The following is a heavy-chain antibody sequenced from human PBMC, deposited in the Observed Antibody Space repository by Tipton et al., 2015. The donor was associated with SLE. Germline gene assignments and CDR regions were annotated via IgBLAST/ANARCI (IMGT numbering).Heavy chain of an antibody. V-gene: IGHV4-34*01. CDR2: INHRGST. D-gene: IGHD6-25*01. Sequence: TLSLTCAVYGGSFSGYYWSWIRQPPGKGLEWIGEINHRGSTNYNPSLKSGLTISVDTSKNQFSLRLSSVTAADTAVYYCARRGGDAFDIWGQGTMVTVSS. CDR1: GGSFSGYY. CDR3: ARRGGDAFDI. J-gene: IGHJ3*02.